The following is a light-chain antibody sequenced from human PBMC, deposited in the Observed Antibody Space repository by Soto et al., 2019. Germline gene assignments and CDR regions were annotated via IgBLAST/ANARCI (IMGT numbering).Light chain of an antibody. CDR1: QTVSNK. J-gene: IGKJ4*01. Sequence: EIVMTQSPATLSVSPGERATLSCRASQTVSNKLAWYQHKPGQAPRLLIYDASTRATGIPARFSGSGSETDFTLTISRLEPEDFAVYFCQQYARSPLAFGGGTKVDIK. CDR3: QQYARSPLA. V-gene: IGKV3D-15*01. CDR2: DAS.